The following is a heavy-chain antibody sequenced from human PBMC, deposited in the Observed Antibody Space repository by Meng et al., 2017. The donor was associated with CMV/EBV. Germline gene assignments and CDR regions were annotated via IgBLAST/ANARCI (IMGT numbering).Heavy chain of an antibody. CDR3: ARNQPSRGWSHEDY. CDR2: ITPIFGTA. Sequence: QVRLFRSGAEVKKLGASVKASCKASGGTFSSYAISWVRQAPGQGLEWMGGITPIFGTANYAQKFQGRVTITADESTSTAYMELSSLRSEDTAVYYCARNQPSRGWSHEDYWGQGTLVTVSS. CDR1: GGTFSSYA. D-gene: IGHD2-15*01. J-gene: IGHJ4*02. V-gene: IGHV1-69*13.